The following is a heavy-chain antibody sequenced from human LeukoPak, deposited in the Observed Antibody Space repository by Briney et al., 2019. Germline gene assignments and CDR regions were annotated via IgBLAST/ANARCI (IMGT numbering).Heavy chain of an antibody. V-gene: IGHV3-21*01. CDR1: GFTFTNYN. Sequence: GGSLRLSCAASGFTFTNYNMNWVCQAPGKGLEWVSSTSSSNNYIYYADSVKGRFTISRDNAKNSLYLQMNSLRAEDTAVYYCARRSPNYYYDYWGQGTPVTVSS. J-gene: IGHJ4*02. CDR3: ARRSPNYYYDY. CDR2: TSSSNNYI.